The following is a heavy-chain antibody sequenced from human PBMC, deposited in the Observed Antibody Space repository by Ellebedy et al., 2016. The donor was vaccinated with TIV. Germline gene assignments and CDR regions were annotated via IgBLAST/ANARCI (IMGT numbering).Heavy chain of an antibody. CDR3: ARDLRMYYCDY. J-gene: IGHJ4*02. V-gene: IGHV3-53*01. CDR1: GFNVSGHS. Sequence: GESLKISCAVSGFNVSGHSMTWVRQAPGRGLEWVSLIYSAGITYYADSVKGRFTISRDSSKNTVYLQMNGLRAEDTAVYYCARDLRMYYCDYWGQGTLVTVSS. CDR2: IYSAGIT.